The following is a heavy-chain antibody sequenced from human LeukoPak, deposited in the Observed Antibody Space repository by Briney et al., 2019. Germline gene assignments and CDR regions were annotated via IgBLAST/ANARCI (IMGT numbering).Heavy chain of an antibody. J-gene: IGHJ6*02. CDR2: INPSGGST. CDR3: AREDVVLVDAVRYYYYGMDV. Sequence: ASVKVSCKASGYNLISYYMHWVRQAPGQGLEWMGIINPSGGSTSYAQKFQGRVTMTRDTSTSTVYMELSSLKSEDTAVYYCAREDVVLVDAVRYYYYGMDVWGQGTTVTVSS. D-gene: IGHD2-8*01. V-gene: IGHV1-46*01. CDR1: GYNLISYY.